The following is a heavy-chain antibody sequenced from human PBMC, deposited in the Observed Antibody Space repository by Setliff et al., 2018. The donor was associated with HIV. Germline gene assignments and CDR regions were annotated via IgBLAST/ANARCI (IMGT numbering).Heavy chain of an antibody. Sequence: GESLKISCKGSGYSFTNYWIGWVRQMPGKGLEWIGVIYPGDSATRYGPSFQGQVSISADLSITTAYLQWSSLKASDTAIYYCTRRRRAPGVEDLEAYWGQGTLVTVSS. J-gene: IGHJ4*02. D-gene: IGHD7-27*01. CDR3: TRRRRAPGVEDLEAY. V-gene: IGHV5-51*01. CDR1: GYSFTNYW. CDR2: IYPGDSAT.